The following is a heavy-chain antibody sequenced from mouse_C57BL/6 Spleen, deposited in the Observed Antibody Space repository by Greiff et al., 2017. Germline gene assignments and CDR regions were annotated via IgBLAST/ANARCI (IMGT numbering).Heavy chain of an antibody. J-gene: IGHJ1*03. Sequence: QVQLQQSGAELVKPGASVKLSCKASGYTFTSYWMHWVKQRPGQGLEWIGMIHPNSGSTNYNEKFKSKATLTVDKSSSTAYMQLSSLTSEDSAVYYCARVVYSNYVGYFDFWGTGTTVTVSS. CDR2: IHPNSGST. V-gene: IGHV1-64*01. D-gene: IGHD2-5*01. CDR1: GYTFTSYW. CDR3: ARVVYSNYVGYFDF.